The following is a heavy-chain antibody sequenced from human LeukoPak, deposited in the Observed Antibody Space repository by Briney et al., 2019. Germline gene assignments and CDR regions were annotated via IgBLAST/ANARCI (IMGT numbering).Heavy chain of an antibody. Sequence: GGTLRLSCAASGFTFSSYGMSWVRQAPGKGLEWVSAISGSGGSTYYADSVKGRFTISRDNSKNTLYLQMNSLRAEDTAVYYCAKPHRRITIFGVVNRANYYYYYMDVWGKGTTVTVSS. V-gene: IGHV3-23*01. D-gene: IGHD3-3*01. CDR2: ISGSGGST. CDR3: AKPHRRITIFGVVNRANYYYYYMDV. J-gene: IGHJ6*03. CDR1: GFTFSSYG.